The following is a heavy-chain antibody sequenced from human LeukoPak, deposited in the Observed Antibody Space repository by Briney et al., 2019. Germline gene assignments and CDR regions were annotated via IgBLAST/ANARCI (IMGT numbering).Heavy chain of an antibody. CDR1: GFTFSSYT. CDR2: ISSSSSYI. CDR3: ARLWEVNYYLYIDV. Sequence: PGGSLRLSCLGSGFTFSSYTMNWVRQAPGKGLEWVSHISSSSSYIYYADSVKGRFTISRDNAKNSVTLQMNRLRAEDTAVYYCARLWEVNYYLYIDVWGKGTTVTVSS. V-gene: IGHV3-21*06. D-gene: IGHD1-26*01. J-gene: IGHJ6*03.